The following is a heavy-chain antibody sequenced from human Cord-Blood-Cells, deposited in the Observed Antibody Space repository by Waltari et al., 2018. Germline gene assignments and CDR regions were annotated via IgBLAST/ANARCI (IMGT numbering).Heavy chain of an antibody. Sequence: EVQLVESGGGLVKPGGSLRLSCAASGFTFSSYSMNWVRQAPGKGREWVSSISSSSSYIYYADSVKGRFTISRDNAKNSLYLQMNSLRAEDTAVYYCARDLHSSSSGGNYWGQGTLVTVSS. D-gene: IGHD6-6*01. CDR1: GFTFSSYS. J-gene: IGHJ4*02. CDR2: ISSSSSYI. CDR3: ARDLHSSSSGGNY. V-gene: IGHV3-21*01.